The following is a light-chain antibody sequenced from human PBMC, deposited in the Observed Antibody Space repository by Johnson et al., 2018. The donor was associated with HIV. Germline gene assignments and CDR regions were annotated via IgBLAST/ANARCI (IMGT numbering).Light chain of an antibody. V-gene: IGLV1-51*02. CDR3: GTWDSRLSVGGG. CDR1: SSNIGNNY. J-gene: IGLJ1*01. CDR2: ENN. Sequence: QSVLTQPPSVSAAPGQKVTISCSGSSSNIGNNYVSWYQQLPGTAPKLLIYENNKRPSGIPDRFSGSQSGTSATLGITGLQTGDEADYYCGTWDSRLSVGGGFGTGTKVTVL.